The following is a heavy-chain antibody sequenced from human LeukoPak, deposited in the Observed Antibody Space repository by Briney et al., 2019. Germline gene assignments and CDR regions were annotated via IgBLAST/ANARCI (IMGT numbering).Heavy chain of an antibody. V-gene: IGHV3-7*01. Sequence: GGSLRLSCAASGFTFSSYWMSWVRQAPGKGLEWVANIKQDGSEKYYVDSVKGRFTISRDNAKNSLYLQMNSLRAEDTAVYYCARDSLIVGAASFDYWGQGTLVTVSS. CDR1: GFTFSSYW. D-gene: IGHD1-26*01. CDR2: IKQDGSEK. J-gene: IGHJ4*02. CDR3: ARDSLIVGAASFDY.